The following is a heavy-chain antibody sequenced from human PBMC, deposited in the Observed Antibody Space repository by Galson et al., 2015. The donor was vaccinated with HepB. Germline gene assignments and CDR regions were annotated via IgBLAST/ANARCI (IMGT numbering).Heavy chain of an antibody. Sequence: SLRLSCAASGLTFSSYSMNWVRQAPGKGLEWVSSISSSSSYIYYADSVKGRFTISRDNAKNSLYLQMNSLRAEDTAVYYCARKYYYDSSGYQDQNWFDPWGQGTLVTVSS. CDR2: ISSSSSYI. CDR1: GLTFSSYS. V-gene: IGHV3-21*01. D-gene: IGHD3-22*01. J-gene: IGHJ5*02. CDR3: ARKYYYDSSGYQDQNWFDP.